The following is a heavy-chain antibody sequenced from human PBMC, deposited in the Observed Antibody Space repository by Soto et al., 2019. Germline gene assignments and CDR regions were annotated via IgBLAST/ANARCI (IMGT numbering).Heavy chain of an antibody. D-gene: IGHD3-10*01. J-gene: IGHJ6*03. CDR3: ARASLGSGSYYHYYYYMDV. V-gene: IGHV3-33*01. CDR1: GFTFSSYG. Sequence: GGSLRLSCAASGFTFSSYGMHWVRQAPGKGLEWVTVIWYDGSNKYYADSVKGRFTISRDNSKNTLYLQMNSLRAEDTAVYYCARASLGSGSYYHYYYYMDVWGKGTTVTVSS. CDR2: IWYDGSNK.